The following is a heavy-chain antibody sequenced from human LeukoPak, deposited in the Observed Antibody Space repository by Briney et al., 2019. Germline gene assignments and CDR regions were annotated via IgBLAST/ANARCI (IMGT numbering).Heavy chain of an antibody. CDR1: GGTFSYYA. J-gene: IGHJ4*02. CDR2: INPSGGST. Sequence: ASVKVSCKASGGTFSYYAINWVRQVPGQGLEWMGIINPSGGSTIYAQNFQGRVTMTRHMSTFTVYMELSSLRSDDTAVYYCATSYSSSSRGMTDYWGQGTLVTVSS. V-gene: IGHV1-46*01. D-gene: IGHD6-6*01. CDR3: ATSYSSSSRGMTDY.